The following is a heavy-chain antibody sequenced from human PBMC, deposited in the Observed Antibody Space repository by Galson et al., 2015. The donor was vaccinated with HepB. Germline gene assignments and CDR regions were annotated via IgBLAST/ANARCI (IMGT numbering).Heavy chain of an antibody. D-gene: IGHD3-22*01. CDR1: GFTLRDYF. Sequence: SLRLSCAASGFTLRDYFIDWVRQAPGERLEWVGRSRNKAKRYSTEYAASVKGRFTISRDDSNSLYLQMDSLKIEDTAMYYCGRAGIADSRGYLTFDYWGQGTLVTVSS. CDR3: GRAGIADSRGYLTFDY. CDR2: SRNKAKRYST. V-gene: IGHV3-72*01. J-gene: IGHJ4*02.